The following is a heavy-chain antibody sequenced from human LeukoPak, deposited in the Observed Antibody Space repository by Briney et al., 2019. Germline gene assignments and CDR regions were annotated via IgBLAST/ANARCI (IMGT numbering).Heavy chain of an antibody. CDR2: ISFSGST. J-gene: IGHJ4*02. Sequence: SETLSLTCTVSGGSIRSNSFYWGWIRQPPGKGLEWIGSISFSGSTPYSPSLKSRITISVDTSKNEFSLKLDSVTAADTAVYYCARPAYSYPLAFGFFDYWGQGALVTVSS. CDR3: ARPAYSYPLAFGFFDY. CDR1: GGSIRSNSFY. D-gene: IGHD5-18*01. V-gene: IGHV4-39*01.